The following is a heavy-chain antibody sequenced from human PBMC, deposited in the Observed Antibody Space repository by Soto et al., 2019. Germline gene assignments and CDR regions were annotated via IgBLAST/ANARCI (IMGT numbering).Heavy chain of an antibody. CDR1: GGSISSGAYS. Sequence: SETLSLTCTVSGGSISSGAYSWSWIRLPPGKRLEWIGYIYHRGTSHYNPSLKSRVTMSVDRSKNQFSLNLRSVTAADTAVYYCARTLDYRGSAGTNWFDPWGQGTRVTVPS. CDR3: ARTLDYRGSAGTNWFDP. CDR2: IYHRGTS. J-gene: IGHJ5*02. V-gene: IGHV4-30-2*01. D-gene: IGHD2-15*01.